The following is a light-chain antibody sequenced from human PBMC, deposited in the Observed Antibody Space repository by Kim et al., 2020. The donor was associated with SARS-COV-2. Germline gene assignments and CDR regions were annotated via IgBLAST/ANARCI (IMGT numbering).Light chain of an antibody. CDR1: QSIIRW. J-gene: IGKJ2*01. V-gene: IGKV1-5*03. CDR3: QQYHTHSYT. CDR2: EAS. Sequence: DIQMTQSPSTLSAYVGDRVTITCRASQSIIRWLAWYQQKPGKAPELLIYEASSLENGVPSRFSGSGSGAEFTLTISSLQPDDFATYYCQQYHTHSYTFGQGTKLE.